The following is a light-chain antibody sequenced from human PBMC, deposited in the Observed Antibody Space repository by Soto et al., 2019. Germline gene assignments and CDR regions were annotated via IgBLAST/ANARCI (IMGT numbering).Light chain of an antibody. CDR2: DVS. J-gene: IGLJ2*01. V-gene: IGLV2-14*03. Sequence: QSVLTQPASVSGSPGQSITISCTGTSSDVGAYNYVSWYQQHPGKAPKLILYDVSDRPSGISDRFSGSKSGNTASLTISGLQAEDEADYYCGSYTTSSTLVLGGGTKLTFL. CDR3: GSYTTSSTLV. CDR1: SSDVGAYNY.